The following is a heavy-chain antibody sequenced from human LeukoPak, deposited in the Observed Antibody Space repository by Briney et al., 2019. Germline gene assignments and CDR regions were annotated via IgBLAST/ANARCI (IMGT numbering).Heavy chain of an antibody. CDR1: CCTFTSCG. CDR3: ARGPYYYDSRGYED. V-gene: IGHV1-18*01. D-gene: IGHD3-22*01. Sequence: ASVKVSCKDSCCTFTSCGISWVRQAPGQGREWMGWISAYNVITNYAQKLQGRVTMTTDTSTTTAYTELRSVRSDHTAVYYCARGPYYYDSRGYEDWGEGTLVSVSS. CDR2: ISAYNVIT. J-gene: IGHJ4*02.